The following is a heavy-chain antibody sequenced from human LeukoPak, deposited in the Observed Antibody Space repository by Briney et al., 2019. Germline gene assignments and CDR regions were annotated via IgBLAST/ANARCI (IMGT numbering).Heavy chain of an antibody. Sequence: ASVKVSCKASGYTFTSYDINWVRQATGQGLEWMGWMNPNSGNTGYAQKFQGRVTMTRNTSISTAYMELSSLRSEDTAVYYCARGLRGRPDFDYWGQGTLVTVSS. CDR1: GYTFTSYD. CDR2: MNPNSGNT. V-gene: IGHV1-8*01. CDR3: ARGLRGRPDFDY. J-gene: IGHJ4*02.